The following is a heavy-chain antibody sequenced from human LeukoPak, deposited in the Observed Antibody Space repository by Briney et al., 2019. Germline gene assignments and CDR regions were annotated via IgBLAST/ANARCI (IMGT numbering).Heavy chain of an antibody. D-gene: IGHD1-26*01. J-gene: IGHJ4*02. Sequence: PSETLSLTCAVYGGSFSGYYWSWIRQPPGNGLEWIGEINHSGSTNYNPSPKSRVTISVDTSKNQFSLKLSSVTAADTAVYYCAGSVGVGATSAYYYFDYWGQGTLVTVSS. CDR3: AGSVGVGATSAYYYFDY. CDR1: GGSFSGYY. V-gene: IGHV4-34*01. CDR2: INHSGST.